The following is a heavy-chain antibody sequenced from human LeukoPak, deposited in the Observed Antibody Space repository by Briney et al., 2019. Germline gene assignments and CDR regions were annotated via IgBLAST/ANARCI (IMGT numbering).Heavy chain of an antibody. D-gene: IGHD3-22*01. CDR3: ATLKKGDSSGYYFIGRDNDAFDI. J-gene: IGHJ3*02. V-gene: IGHV3-48*02. CDR2: ISSSSSTI. CDR1: RFTFSSYS. Sequence: GGSLRCSCAASRFTFSSYSMNWVRQAPGNGLEWCSYISSSSSTIYYADSVKGRFTISRDNAKNSLYLQMNSLRDEDTAVYYCATLKKGDSSGYYFIGRDNDAFDIWGQGTMVTVSS.